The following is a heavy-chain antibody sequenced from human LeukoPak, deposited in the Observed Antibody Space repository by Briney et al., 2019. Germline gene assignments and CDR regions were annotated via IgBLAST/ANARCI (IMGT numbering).Heavy chain of an antibody. J-gene: IGHJ3*02. CDR3: AFEIGRSQGAFDI. CDR1: GLTFSKYA. CDR2: IWNDGSDE. Sequence: GGSLRLSCAASGLTFSKYAMHWLRQTPGKGLEWVAAIWNDGSDENYADSAKGRFTISSDNSKNTLYLQTNSLRVEDTAVYYCAFEIGRSQGAFDIWGQGTMITVSS. V-gene: IGHV3-33*01. D-gene: IGHD1-26*01.